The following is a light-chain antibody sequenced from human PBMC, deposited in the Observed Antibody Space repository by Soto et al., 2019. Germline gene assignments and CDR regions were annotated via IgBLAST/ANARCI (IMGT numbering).Light chain of an antibody. CDR3: MQATPLWT. CDR2: KTS. CDR1: QSLVHSDGNTY. J-gene: IGKJ1*01. Sequence: DIVMTQTPLSSPVSLGQPASISCRSSQSLVHSDGNTYLSWLHQRPGQPPRLLIYKTSNRFSGVPDRYSGSGAETDFPLKISRVEAEDVGVYYCMQATPLWTFGQGTKVEI. V-gene: IGKV2-24*01.